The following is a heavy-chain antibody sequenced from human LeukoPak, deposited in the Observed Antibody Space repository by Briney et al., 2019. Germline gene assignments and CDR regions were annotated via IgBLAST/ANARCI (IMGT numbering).Heavy chain of an antibody. CDR2: INSDGSST. CDR3: ARAPGGQTTTVTISDY. D-gene: IGHD4-17*01. CDR1: GFTFSSYW. J-gene: IGHJ4*02. V-gene: IGHV3-74*01. Sequence: PGGSLRLSCAASGFTFSSYWMHWVRQAPGKGLVWVSRINSDGSSTSYADSVKGRFTISRDNAKNTLYLQMNSLRAEDTAVYYCARAPGGQTTTVTISDYWGQGTLVTVSS.